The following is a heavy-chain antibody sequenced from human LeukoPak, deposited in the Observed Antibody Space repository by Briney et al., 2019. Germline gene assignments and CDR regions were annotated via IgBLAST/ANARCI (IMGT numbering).Heavy chain of an antibody. CDR2: INPSGGST. D-gene: IGHD3-3*01. Sequence: ASVKVSCKASGYTFTSYYMHWVRQAPGQGLEWMGIINPSGGSTSYAQKFQGRVTMTRDTSTSTVYMELSSLRSEDTAVYYCARDQRENYDFWSGESWFDPWGQGTLVTISS. J-gene: IGHJ5*02. CDR3: ARDQRENYDFWSGESWFDP. V-gene: IGHV1-46*01. CDR1: GYTFTSYY.